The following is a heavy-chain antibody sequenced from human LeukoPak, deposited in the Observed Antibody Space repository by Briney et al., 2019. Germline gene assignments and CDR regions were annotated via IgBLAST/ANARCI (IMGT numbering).Heavy chain of an antibody. CDR1: GFTFSSYA. V-gene: IGHV3-7*01. J-gene: IGHJ4*02. Sequence: GGSLRLSCAASGFTFSSYAMSWVRQAPGKGLEWVANIKQDGSETYYVDSVKGRFTISRDNAKNSLYLQMNSLRAEDTAVCYCARDVRTLDYWGQGTLVTVSS. CDR3: ARDVRTLDY. CDR2: IKQDGSET.